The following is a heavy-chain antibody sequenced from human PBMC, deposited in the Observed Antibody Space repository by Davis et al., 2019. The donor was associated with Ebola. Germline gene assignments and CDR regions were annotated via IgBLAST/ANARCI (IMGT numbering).Heavy chain of an antibody. CDR2: IRSKANSYAT. V-gene: IGHV3-73*01. J-gene: IGHJ6*02. CDR1: GFTFSSYA. CDR3: ARVSSYYGMDV. Sequence: GGSLRLSCAASGFTFSSYAMSWVRQAPGKGLEWVGRIRSKANSYATAYAASVKGRFTISRDDSKNTAYLQMNSLKTEDTAVYYCARVSSYYGMDVWGQGTTVTVSS.